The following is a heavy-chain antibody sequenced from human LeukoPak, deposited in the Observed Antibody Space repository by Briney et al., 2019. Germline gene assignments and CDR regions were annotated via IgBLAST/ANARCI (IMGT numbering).Heavy chain of an antibody. J-gene: IGHJ4*02. CDR2: INHSGST. CDR3: ARDGYNFRKRFDY. V-gene: IGHV4-34*01. Sequence: SETLSLTCAVYGGSFSGYYWSWIRQPPGKGLEWIGEINHSGSTNYNPSLKSRVTISVDTSMNQFSLKLSSVTAADTAVYYCARDGYNFRKRFDYWGQGTLVTVSS. D-gene: IGHD5-24*01. CDR1: GGSFSGYY.